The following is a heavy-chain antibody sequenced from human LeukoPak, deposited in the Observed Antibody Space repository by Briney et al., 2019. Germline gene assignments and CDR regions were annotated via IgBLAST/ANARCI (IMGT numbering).Heavy chain of an antibody. Sequence: SLRLSFAASGFTFSIYAMHWVRQAPGKGLEWVAVISYDGSNKYYADSVKGRFTISRDNSKNTLYLQMNSLRAEDTAVYYCARDQSLSDAAGYYGMDVWGQGTTVTVSS. CDR3: ARDQSLSDAAGYYGMDV. CDR2: ISYDGSNK. V-gene: IGHV3-30*04. J-gene: IGHJ6*02. CDR1: GFTFSIYA. D-gene: IGHD2-2*01.